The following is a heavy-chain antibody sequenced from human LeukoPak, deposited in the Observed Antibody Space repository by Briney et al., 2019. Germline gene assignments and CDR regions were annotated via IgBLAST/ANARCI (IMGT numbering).Heavy chain of an antibody. CDR3: AKGRDYGDY. CDR2: INQDGREK. CDR1: GFTFSSYW. V-gene: IGHV3-7*01. Sequence: GGSLTLSCAVSGFTFSSYWITWVRQVPGKGLQWVANINQDGREKYYMDYMKGRLNISRDNTENSVFLQLTSLRPEDTGIYFCAKGRDYGDYWGQGTLVAVSS. J-gene: IGHJ4*02.